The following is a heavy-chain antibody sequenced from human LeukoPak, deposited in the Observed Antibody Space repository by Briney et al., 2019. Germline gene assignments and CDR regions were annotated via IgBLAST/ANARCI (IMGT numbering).Heavy chain of an antibody. Sequence: ASVKVSCKASGYTFTGYYMHWVRQAPGQGLEWMGWINPNSGGTNYAQKFQGRVTMTRDTSISKAYMELSRLRSDDTAVYYCARNVNCGGDCYSFFDYWGQGTLVTVSS. V-gene: IGHV1-2*02. J-gene: IGHJ4*02. D-gene: IGHD2-21*02. CDR2: INPNSGGT. CDR3: ARNVNCGGDCYSFFDY. CDR1: GYTFTGYY.